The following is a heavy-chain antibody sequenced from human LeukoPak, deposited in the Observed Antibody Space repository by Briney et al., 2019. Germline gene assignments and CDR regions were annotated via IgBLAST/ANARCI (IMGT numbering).Heavy chain of an antibody. J-gene: IGHJ3*02. Sequence: GASVKVSCTASGYTFTNYGISLVRQAPGQGLEWMGIINPSGGSTSYAQKFQGRVTMTRDTSTSTVYMELSSLRSEDTAVYYCARDQDWGSGDAFDIWGQGTMVTVSS. CDR2: INPSGGST. D-gene: IGHD7-27*01. CDR1: GYTFTNYG. CDR3: ARDQDWGSGDAFDI. V-gene: IGHV1-46*01.